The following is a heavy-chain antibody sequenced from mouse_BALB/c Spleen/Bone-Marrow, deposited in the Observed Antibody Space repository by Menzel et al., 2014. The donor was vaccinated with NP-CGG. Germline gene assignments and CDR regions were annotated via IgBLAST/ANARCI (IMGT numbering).Heavy chain of an antibody. V-gene: IGHV4-1*02. Sequence: VQLQQSGGGLVQPGGSLKLSCAAPGFDFSRFWMSWVRQAPGKGLEWIGEINPDRSTINYTPSLKDKFIISRVNAKNTLYLQKSKVRAEYTALYYCTRLHYYGYSAYWGQGTLVTVST. CDR1: GFDFSRFW. D-gene: IGHD1-2*01. CDR2: INPDRSTI. CDR3: TRLHYYGYSAY. J-gene: IGHJ3*01.